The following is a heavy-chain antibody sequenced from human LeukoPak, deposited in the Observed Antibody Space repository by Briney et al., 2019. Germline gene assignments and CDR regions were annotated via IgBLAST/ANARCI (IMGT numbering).Heavy chain of an antibody. CDR2: VYHDGKT. J-gene: IGHJ4*02. CDR3: ARHEGGYDFWSGYHNY. Sequence: HPSETLSLTRAVSGGSISTTNWWSWVRQSPEKGLEWIGEVYHDGKTNYHPSLKSRVTVSMDKSRNQFSLKMNSMTAADTAVYYCARHEGGYDFWSGYHNYWGQGTLVTVSS. CDR1: GGSISTTNW. V-gene: IGHV4-4*02. D-gene: IGHD3-3*01.